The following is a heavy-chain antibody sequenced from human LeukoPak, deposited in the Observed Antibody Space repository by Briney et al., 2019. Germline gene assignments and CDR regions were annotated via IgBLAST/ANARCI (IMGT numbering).Heavy chain of an antibody. J-gene: IGHJ5*02. CDR3: ARGFGDL. CDR1: GFTFSSYA. Sequence: GGSLRLSCTASGFTFSSYAMNWVRQAPGKGLEWVSGIGAGGTFTYYADSVKGRFTISRDNAKNSLYLQMNSLRAEDTAVYYCARGFGDLWGQGTLVTVSS. V-gene: IGHV3-21*01. CDR2: IGAGGTFT. D-gene: IGHD3-3*01.